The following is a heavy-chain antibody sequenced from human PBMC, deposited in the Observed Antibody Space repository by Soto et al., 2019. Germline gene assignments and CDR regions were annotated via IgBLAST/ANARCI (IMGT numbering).Heavy chain of an antibody. CDR2: IYHSGNT. Sequence: SETLSLTCAVSGDSVTRSNWWSWVRQSPGKGLEWIGEIYHSGNTKYNPSLKSRITMSVDKAKNQFSLKMTSVTAADTAVYYCATSGWNEDFYYYYGMDVWGQGTPVTVSS. D-gene: IGHD6-19*01. CDR3: ATSGWNEDFYYYYGMDV. CDR1: GDSVTRSNW. J-gene: IGHJ6*02. V-gene: IGHV4-4*02.